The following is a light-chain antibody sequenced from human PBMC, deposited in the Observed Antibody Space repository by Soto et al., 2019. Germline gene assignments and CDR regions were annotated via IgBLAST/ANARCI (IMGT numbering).Light chain of an antibody. CDR3: NSYTSSSTHYV. CDR1: SSDVGGYNY. V-gene: IGLV2-14*01. J-gene: IGLJ1*01. CDR2: EVR. Sequence: QSALTQPASVSGSPGQSITISCTGTSSDVGGYNYVSWYQHHPGKAPKLIIFEVRNRPSGVSNRFSASKSGNTASLTISGLQADDEADYYCNSYTSSSTHYVFGTGTKLTVL.